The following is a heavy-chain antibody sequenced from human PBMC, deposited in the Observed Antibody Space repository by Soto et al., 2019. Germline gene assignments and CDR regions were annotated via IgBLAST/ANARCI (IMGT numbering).Heavy chain of an antibody. CDR1: GGSISSYY. CDR2: IYYSGST. D-gene: IGHD5-12*01. CDR3: ARGGLLQLIYLGY. J-gene: IGHJ4*02. Sequence: SETLSLTCTVSGGSISSYYWSWIRQPPGKGLEWIGCIYYSGSTNYNPSLKSRVTISVDTSKNQFSLNLRSVTAADTAVYYCARGGLLQLIYLGYWGQGTLVTVSS. V-gene: IGHV4-59*01.